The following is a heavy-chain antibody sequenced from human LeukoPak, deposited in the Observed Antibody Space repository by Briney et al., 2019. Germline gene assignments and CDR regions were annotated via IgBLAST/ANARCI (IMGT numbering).Heavy chain of an antibody. Sequence: ASVKVSCKASGYTFSGNFMHWVRQAPGQGLEWMGWINPNNGDTNYAQKFQGRVTATRDTSISTAYMELSRLRSDDTAVYYCARAGIWDYSDSSGYHNAAFDIWGQGTMVTVSS. CDR2: INPNNGDT. CDR1: GYTFSGNF. D-gene: IGHD3-22*01. V-gene: IGHV1-2*02. CDR3: ARAGIWDYSDSSGYHNAAFDI. J-gene: IGHJ3*02.